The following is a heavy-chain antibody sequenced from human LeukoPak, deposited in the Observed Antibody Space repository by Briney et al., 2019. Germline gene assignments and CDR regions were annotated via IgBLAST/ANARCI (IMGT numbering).Heavy chain of an antibody. J-gene: IGHJ4*02. CDR1: GYTFTGYY. D-gene: IGHD6-13*01. V-gene: IGHV1-2*04. CDR2: INPNSGGT. CDR3: AREARGAAAGNGPNFDY. Sequence: ASVKVSCKASGYTFTGYYMHWVRQAPGQGLEWMGWINPNSGGTNYAQKFQGWVTMTRDTSTSTAYMELSRLRSDDTAVYYCAREARGAAAGNGPNFDYWGQGTLVTVSS.